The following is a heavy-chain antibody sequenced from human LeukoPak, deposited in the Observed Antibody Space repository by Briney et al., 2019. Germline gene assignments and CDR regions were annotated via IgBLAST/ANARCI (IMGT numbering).Heavy chain of an antibody. CDR1: GYTFINYG. Sequence: GASVKVSCKAAGYTFINYGISWVRQAPGRGLEWMGWISADNGNTRYGEQFQGRITMTTDTSTNTAYMELRSLRSDDTAVYYCARAARSTLGFDPWGQGTLVTVSS. V-gene: IGHV1-18*01. CDR3: ARAARSTLGFDP. J-gene: IGHJ5*02. CDR2: ISADNGNT. D-gene: IGHD1-26*01.